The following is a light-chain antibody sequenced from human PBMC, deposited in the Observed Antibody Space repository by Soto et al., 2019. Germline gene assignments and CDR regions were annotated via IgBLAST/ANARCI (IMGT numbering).Light chain of an antibody. Sequence: QSVLTQPASVSGSPGQSITISCTGTSSDVGAYNYVSWYQQHPGKAPKLMIYEVTYRPSGVSDRFSGSRSGNTASLTISGLQAEDESDYYCEAWDDSLIGVLFGGGTKVTVL. CDR3: EAWDDSLIGVL. J-gene: IGLJ2*01. V-gene: IGLV2-14*01. CDR1: SSDVGAYNY. CDR2: EVT.